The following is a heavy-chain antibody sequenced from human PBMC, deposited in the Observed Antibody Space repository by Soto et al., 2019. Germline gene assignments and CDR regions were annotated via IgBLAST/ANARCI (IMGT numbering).Heavy chain of an antibody. Sequence: EVQLLESGGGFVKPGGSLRLSCEGSGFIFTIHAMGWFPQPPGKGREGFSSVSGSGASVHLPDFLKGRFSSSKDNSKNTVYLELNNLRVDDTAVYYCAKDLPLWSGYSFSENHWGQGTLVTVSS. CDR3: AKDLPLWSGYSFSENH. CDR2: VSGSGASV. V-gene: IGHV3-23*01. J-gene: IGHJ5*02. CDR1: GFIFTIHA. D-gene: IGHD3-3*01.